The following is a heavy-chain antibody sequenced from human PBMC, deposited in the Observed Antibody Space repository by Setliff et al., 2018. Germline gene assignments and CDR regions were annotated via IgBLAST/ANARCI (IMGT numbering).Heavy chain of an antibody. CDR3: RFWSGYYKNDY. CDR2: IDHSGRT. D-gene: IGHD3-3*01. V-gene: IGHV4-34*01. CDR1: GASFSNYY. Sequence: SETLSLTCTVYGASFSNYYWGWVRQPPEERLEWIGEIDHSGRTKYNPALKGRVTITVDTSKNQFSLRLSSVTAADTAVYYCRFWSGYYKNDYWGQGTLVTVSS. J-gene: IGHJ4*02.